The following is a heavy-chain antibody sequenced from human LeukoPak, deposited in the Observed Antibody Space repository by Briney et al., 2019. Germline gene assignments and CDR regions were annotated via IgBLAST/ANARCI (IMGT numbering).Heavy chain of an antibody. CDR1: GSTFDDYG. J-gene: IGHJ2*01. V-gene: IGHV3-20*04. CDR2: INWNGGST. D-gene: IGHD2-8*01. CDR3: AGGDRNGWYFDL. Sequence: PGGSLRLSCAASGSTFDDYGMSWVRQVPGRGLEWVSGINWNGGSTGYSDSVKGRFTISRDNAKNSLYLQMNSLRVEDTALYYCAGGDRNGWYFDLWGRGTLVTVS.